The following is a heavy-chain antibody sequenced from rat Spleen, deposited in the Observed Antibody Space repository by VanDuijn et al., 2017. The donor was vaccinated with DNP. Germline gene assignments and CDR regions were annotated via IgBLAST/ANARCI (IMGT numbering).Heavy chain of an antibody. CDR1: GFTFSDYN. Sequence: EVQLVESGGGLVQPGRSLKLSCAASGFTFSDYNMAWVRQAPKKGLEWVATISYDGSTTYYRDSVKGRVTISRDNAKSTLYLQMDSLRSEDSATEYCGTRGVGAHSYWYFDFWGPGTMVTVSS. D-gene: IGHD5-1*01. CDR2: ISYDGSTT. CDR3: GTRGVGAHSYWYFDF. V-gene: IGHV5-7*01. J-gene: IGHJ1*01.